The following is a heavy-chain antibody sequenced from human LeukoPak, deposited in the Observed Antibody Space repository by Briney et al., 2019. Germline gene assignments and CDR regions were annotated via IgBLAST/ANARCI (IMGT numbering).Heavy chain of an antibody. Sequence: GGCLRLSCAASGFSFSSYSMNWVRPAPGKGLEWVSYISSSTSTIDYADSVKGRFTISRDNAKNSLYLQMNSLRDEDTAVYYCARTSYYGSGTYYPVFDSWGQGTLVTVSS. V-gene: IGHV3-48*02. CDR1: GFSFSSYS. CDR3: ARTSYYGSGTYYPVFDS. D-gene: IGHD3-10*01. J-gene: IGHJ4*02. CDR2: ISSSTSTI.